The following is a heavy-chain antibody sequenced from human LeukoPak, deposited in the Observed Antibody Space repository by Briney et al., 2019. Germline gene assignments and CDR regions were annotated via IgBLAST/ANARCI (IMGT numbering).Heavy chain of an antibody. V-gene: IGHV3-21*04. CDR3: AKDNDSSGYYSANAAFDI. CDR2: ISSSSSYI. D-gene: IGHD3-22*01. J-gene: IGHJ3*02. Sequence: GGSLRLSCAASGFTFSSYSMNWVRQAPGKGLEWVSSISSSSSYIYYADSVKGRFTISRDNAKNSLYLQMNSLRAEDTALYYCAKDNDSSGYYSANAAFDIWGQGTMVTVSP. CDR1: GFTFSSYS.